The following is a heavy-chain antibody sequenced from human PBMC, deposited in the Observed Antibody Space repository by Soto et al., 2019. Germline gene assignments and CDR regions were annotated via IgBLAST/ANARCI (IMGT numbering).Heavy chain of an antibody. CDR3: AKDTGRNCVWGSYRYSAFDI. V-gene: IGHV3-9*01. CDR2: ISWNSGSI. CDR1: GFTFDDYA. D-gene: IGHD3-16*02. Sequence: GGSLRLSCAASGFTFDDYAMHWVRQAPGKGLEWVSGISWNSGSIGYADSVKGRFTISRDNAKNSLYLQMNSLRAEDTALYYCAKDTGRNCVWGSYRYSAFDIWGQGTMVTVSS. J-gene: IGHJ3*02.